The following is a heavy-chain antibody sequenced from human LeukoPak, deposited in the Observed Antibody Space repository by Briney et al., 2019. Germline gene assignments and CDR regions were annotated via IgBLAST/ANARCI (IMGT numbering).Heavy chain of an antibody. J-gene: IGHJ6*02. CDR3: ARGGQRRFYYYHGMDV. CDR1: GFTFGDYA. Sequence: SGGSLRLSCTASGFTFGDYAMSWVRQAPGKGLEWVGRIKSKTDGGTTDYAAPVKGRFTISRDDSKNTLYLQMNSLKTEDTAVYYCARGGQRRFYYYHGMDVWGQGATVTVSS. CDR2: IKSKTDGGTT. D-gene: IGHD3-16*01. V-gene: IGHV3-15*01.